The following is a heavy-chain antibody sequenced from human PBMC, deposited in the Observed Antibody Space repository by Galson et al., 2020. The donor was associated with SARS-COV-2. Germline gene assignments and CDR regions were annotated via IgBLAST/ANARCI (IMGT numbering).Heavy chain of an antibody. D-gene: IGHD3-22*01. CDR3: ARHINYDTEGYQASFDM. V-gene: IGHV4-59*08. Sequence: SETLSLPFTAPGASITSNYWTWIRQPPGKGLEWIGYIHHRGRFNYNPSLETRVTMSLDTSKSQFSLKLTAVTAADTAVYDCARHINYDTEGYQASFDMWGQGTKVTVS. CDR2: IHHRGRF. CDR1: GASITSNY. J-gene: IGHJ3*02.